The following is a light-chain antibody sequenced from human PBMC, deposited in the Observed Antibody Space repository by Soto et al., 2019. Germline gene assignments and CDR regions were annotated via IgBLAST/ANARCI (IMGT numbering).Light chain of an antibody. CDR3: QSYDSSLSGVV. Sequence: QLVLTQPPSVSGAPGQRVTISCTGSSSNIGAGYDVHWYQQLPGTAPKLLIYGNSNRPSGVLDRFSGSKSGTSASLAITGLQAEDEADYYCQSYDSSLSGVVFGGGTELTVL. J-gene: IGLJ2*01. CDR2: GNS. CDR1: SSNIGAGYD. V-gene: IGLV1-40*01.